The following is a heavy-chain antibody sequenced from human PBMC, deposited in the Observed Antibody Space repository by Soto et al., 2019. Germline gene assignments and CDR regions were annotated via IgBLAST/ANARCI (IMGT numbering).Heavy chain of an antibody. V-gene: IGHV4-59*01. CDR2: IYYSGST. J-gene: IGHJ5*02. Sequence: SETRSLTGTVSGGSISSYYLSLIRQPPGKGLEWIGYIYYSGSTNYNPSLKSRVTISVDTAKNQFSLKLSSVTAADTAVYYCARDGQRGYRSGSWFDPWGQGTLVTVSS. D-gene: IGHD5-18*01. CDR1: GGSISSYY. CDR3: ARDGQRGYRSGSWFDP.